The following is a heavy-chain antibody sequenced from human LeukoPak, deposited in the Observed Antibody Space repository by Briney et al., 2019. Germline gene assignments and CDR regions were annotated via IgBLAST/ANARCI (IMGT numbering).Heavy chain of an antibody. CDR1: GGSISNYY. CDR3: ARKNDFDT. D-gene: IGHD2/OR15-2a*01. V-gene: IGHV4-59*01. J-gene: IGHJ3*02. CDR2: IYYSGST. Sequence: SETLSLTCAVSGGSISNYYWNWIRQPPGKGLEWIGCIYYSGSTYYNPSLKSRVTISVDMSKSQFSLRLTSVTAADTAVYYCARKNDFDTWGQGTLVTVSS.